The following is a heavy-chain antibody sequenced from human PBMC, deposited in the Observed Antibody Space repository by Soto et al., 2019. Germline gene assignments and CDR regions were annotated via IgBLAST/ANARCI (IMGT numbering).Heavy chain of an antibody. Sequence: QVQLVESGGGVVQPGRSLRLSCAASGFTFSSYGMHWVRQAPGKGLEWVAVISYDGSNKYYADSVKGRFTISRDNSKNTLDLQMNSLRAEDTAVYYCAQEGSRGAFDYWGQGTLVTVSS. J-gene: IGHJ4*02. CDR3: AQEGSRGAFDY. CDR2: ISYDGSNK. D-gene: IGHD3-10*01. V-gene: IGHV3-30*18. CDR1: GFTFSSYG.